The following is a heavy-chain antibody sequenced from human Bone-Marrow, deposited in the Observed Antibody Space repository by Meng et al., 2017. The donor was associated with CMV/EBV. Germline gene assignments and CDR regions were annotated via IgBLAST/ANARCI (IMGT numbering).Heavy chain of an antibody. J-gene: IGHJ4*02. CDR3: ARGRGWELDF. CDR2: TYHSGIS. D-gene: IGHD1-26*01. Sequence: SETLSLTCTVSTYSISSGYYWGWIRQPPGKGLEWLGTTYHSGISFFNPSLKSRLTISVDTSKNQFSLKLSSVTAADTAVYYCARGRGWELDFWGQGTLVTVSS. CDR1: TYSISSGYY. V-gene: IGHV4-38-2*02.